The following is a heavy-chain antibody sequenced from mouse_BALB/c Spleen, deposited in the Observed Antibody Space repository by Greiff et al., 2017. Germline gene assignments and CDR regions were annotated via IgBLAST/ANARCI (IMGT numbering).Heavy chain of an antibody. CDR1: GFTFTDYY. Sequence: EVQGVESGGGLVQPGGSLRLSCATSGFTFTDYYMSWVRQPPGKALEWLGFIRNKANGYTTEYSASVKGRFTISRDNSQSILYLQMNTLRAEDSATYYCARDKDYAWFAYWGQGTLVTVSA. D-gene: IGHD2-4*01. CDR2: IRNKANGYTT. J-gene: IGHJ3*01. V-gene: IGHV7-3*02. CDR3: ARDKDYAWFAY.